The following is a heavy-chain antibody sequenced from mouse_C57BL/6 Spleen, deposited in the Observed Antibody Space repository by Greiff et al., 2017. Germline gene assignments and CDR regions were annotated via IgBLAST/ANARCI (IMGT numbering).Heavy chain of an antibody. V-gene: IGHV3-6*01. Sequence: EVKVEESGPGLVKPSQSLSLTCSVTGYSITSGYYWNWIRQFPGNKLEWMGYISYDGSNNYNPSLKNRISITRDTSKNQFFLKLNSVTTEDTATYYCARGSNYEGFAYWGQGTLVTVSA. J-gene: IGHJ3*01. D-gene: IGHD2-5*01. CDR2: ISYDGSN. CDR3: ARGSNYEGFAY. CDR1: GYSITSGYY.